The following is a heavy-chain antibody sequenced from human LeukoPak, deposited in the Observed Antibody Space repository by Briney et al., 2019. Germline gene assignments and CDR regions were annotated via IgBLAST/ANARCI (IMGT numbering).Heavy chain of an antibody. Sequence: ASVKVSCKASGYTFTGYYMHWVRQAPGQGLEWMGWINPNSGGTNYAQKFQGRVTMTRDTSISTAYMELSRLRSDDTAVYYCASDSVVVVAATYYYYNYGMDVWGQGTTVTVSS. CDR3: ASDSVVVVAATYYYYNYGMDV. CDR1: GYTFTGYY. V-gene: IGHV1-2*02. J-gene: IGHJ6*02. CDR2: INPNSGGT. D-gene: IGHD2-15*01.